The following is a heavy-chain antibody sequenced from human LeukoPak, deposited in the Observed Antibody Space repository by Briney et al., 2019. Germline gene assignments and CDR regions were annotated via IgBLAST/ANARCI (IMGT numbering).Heavy chain of an antibody. V-gene: IGHV5-51*01. CDR3: ARRCSGGSCYSSSGFDY. CDR1: GYSFTSYW. D-gene: IGHD2-15*01. J-gene: IGHJ4*02. CDR2: IYPGDSDT. Sequence: GESLKISCKGSGYSFTSYWIGWVRQMPGKGLEWMGIIYPGDSDTRYSPSFQGQVTISADKSISTAYLQWSSLKASDTAMYYCARRCSGGSCYSSSGFDYWGQGTLVTVSS.